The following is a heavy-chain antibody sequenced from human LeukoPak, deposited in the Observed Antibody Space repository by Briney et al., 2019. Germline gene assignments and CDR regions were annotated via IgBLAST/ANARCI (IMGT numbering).Heavy chain of an antibody. CDR3: ARAKGADYDASPASY. D-gene: IGHD4-17*01. CDR2: TTGSGGST. CDR1: GFIFTNYA. V-gene: IGHV3-23*01. J-gene: IGHJ4*02. Sequence: PGGSLRLSCATSGFIFTNYAMYWVRQAPGKGLEWVSATTGSGGSTFYADSVKGRFTISKDNSKNTLHLQMDNLRAEDTAVYYCARAKGADYDASPASYWGQGSLVAVSS.